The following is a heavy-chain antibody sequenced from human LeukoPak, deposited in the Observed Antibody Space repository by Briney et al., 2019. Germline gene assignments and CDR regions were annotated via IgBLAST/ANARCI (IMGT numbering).Heavy chain of an antibody. CDR1: GYTFTGYY. CDR3: ARDAKSGSYGSRRWFDP. J-gene: IGHJ5*02. Sequence: ASVKVSCRASGYTFTGYYMHWVRQAPGQGLEWMGWINPNSGGTNYAQKFQGRVTMTRDTSISTAYMELSRLRSDDTALYHCARDAKSGSYGSRRWFDPWGQGTLVTVSS. CDR2: INPNSGGT. D-gene: IGHD1-26*01. V-gene: IGHV1-2*02.